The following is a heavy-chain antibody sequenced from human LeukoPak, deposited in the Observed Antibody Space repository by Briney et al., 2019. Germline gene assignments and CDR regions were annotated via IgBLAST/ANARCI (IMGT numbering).Heavy chain of an antibody. Sequence: PSETLSLTCTVSGGSISSYYWSWIRQPPGKGLESIGYIYYSGSTNYNPSLKSRVTISVDTSKNQFSLKLSSVTAADTAVYYCARAYCSSTSCYFDYWGQGTLVTVSS. CDR3: ARAYCSSTSCYFDY. J-gene: IGHJ4*02. D-gene: IGHD2-2*01. CDR2: IYYSGST. CDR1: GGSISSYY. V-gene: IGHV4-59*01.